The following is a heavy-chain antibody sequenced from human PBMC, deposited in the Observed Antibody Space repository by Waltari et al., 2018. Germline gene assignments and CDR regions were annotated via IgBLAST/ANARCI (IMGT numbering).Heavy chain of an antibody. CDR1: GGSISSYY. V-gene: IGHV4-59*01. D-gene: IGHD2-8*01. CDR2: IYYSGST. CDR3: VGTPAQPNSDPGWFDP. J-gene: IGHJ5*02. Sequence: QVQLQESGPGLVKPSETLSLTCTVSGGSISSYYWSWIRQPPGKGLEWIGYIYYSGSTSKNPSLKSRGTRSTDTSENSFSLALSSVTAADTAVYYWVGTPAQPNSDPGWFDPWGQGPLVTVSA.